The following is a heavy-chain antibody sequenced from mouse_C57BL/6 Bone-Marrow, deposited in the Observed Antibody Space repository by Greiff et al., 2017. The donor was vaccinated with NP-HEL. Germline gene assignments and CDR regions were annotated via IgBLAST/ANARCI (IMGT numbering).Heavy chain of an antibody. V-gene: IGHV1-42*01. Sequence: EVQLQESGPELVKPGASVKISCKASGYSFTGYYMNWVKQSPEKSLEWIGEINPSTGGTTYNQKFKAKATLTVDKSSSTAYMQLKSLTSEGSAVYYCARWGTTLVPPDWFAYWGQGTLVTVSA. CDR3: ARWGTTLVPPDWFAY. CDR1: GYSFTGYY. CDR2: INPSTGGT. J-gene: IGHJ3*01. D-gene: IGHD1-1*01.